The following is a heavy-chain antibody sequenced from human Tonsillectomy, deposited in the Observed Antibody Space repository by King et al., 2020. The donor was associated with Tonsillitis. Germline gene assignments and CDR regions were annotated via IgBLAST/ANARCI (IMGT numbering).Heavy chain of an antibody. J-gene: IGHJ4*02. CDR1: GFTFSSYG. CDR2: ISYDGSNK. D-gene: IGHD3-10*01. V-gene: IGHV3-30*03. CDR3: ATRLLWFGDLFPDTDLDF. Sequence: VQLVESGGGVVQPGRSLRLSCAASGFTFSSYGMHWVRQAPGKGLEWVAVISYDGSNKYYADSVKGRFTISRDNSKNTLYLQMNSLRAEDTAVYYCATRLLWFGDLFPDTDLDFWGQGTLVTVSS.